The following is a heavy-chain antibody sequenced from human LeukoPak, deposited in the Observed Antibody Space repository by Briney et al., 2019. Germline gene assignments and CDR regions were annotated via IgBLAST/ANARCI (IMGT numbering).Heavy chain of an antibody. CDR2: IYHSGST. D-gene: IGHD6-19*01. J-gene: IGHJ6*02. CDR3: ARTQWYYGMDV. Sequence: SETLSLTCAVSGGSISSGGYSWSWIRQPPGKGLEWIGYIYHSGSTYYNPSLKSRVTISVDRSKNQFSLKLSSVTAADTAVYYCARTQWYYGMDVWGQGTTVTVSS. CDR1: GGSISSGGYS. V-gene: IGHV4-30-2*01.